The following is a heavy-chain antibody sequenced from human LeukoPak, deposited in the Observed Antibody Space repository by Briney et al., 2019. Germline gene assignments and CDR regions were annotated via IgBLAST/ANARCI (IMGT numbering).Heavy chain of an antibody. V-gene: IGHV3-30-3*01. J-gene: IGHJ6*02. D-gene: IGHD2-15*01. Sequence: GGSLRLSCAASGFTFSSYAMHWVRQAPGKGLEWVAVISYDGSNKYYADSVKGRFTISRDNSKNTLYLQMNSLRAEDTAVYYCAREVVVVAAATLSYYYGMDVWGQGTTVTVSS. CDR3: AREVVVVAAATLSYYYGMDV. CDR1: GFTFSSYA. CDR2: ISYDGSNK.